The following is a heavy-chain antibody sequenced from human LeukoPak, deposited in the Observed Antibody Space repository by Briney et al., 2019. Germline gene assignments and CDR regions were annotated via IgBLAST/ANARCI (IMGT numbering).Heavy chain of an antibody. CDR1: GFTFSSYS. D-gene: IGHD5-18*01. V-gene: IGHV3-21*01. J-gene: IGHJ4*02. CDR2: ISSSSSYI. Sequence: GGSLRLSCAASGFTFSSYSMNWVRQAPGKGLEWVSPISSSSSYIYYADSVKGRFTISRDNAKNSLYLQMNSLRAEDTAVYYCARVSVDTAMVTPSGFDYWGQGTLVTVSS. CDR3: ARVSVDTAMVTPSGFDY.